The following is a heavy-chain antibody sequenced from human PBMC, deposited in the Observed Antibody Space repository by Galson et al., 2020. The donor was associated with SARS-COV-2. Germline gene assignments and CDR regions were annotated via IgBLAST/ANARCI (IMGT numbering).Heavy chain of an antibody. CDR1: AGSFSDHY. V-gene: IGHV4-34*01. J-gene: IGHJ4*02. CDR2: VNHSGDT. Sequence: SDTLSRTSAVYAGSFSDHYWTWVRQPPGKGLERIGEVNHSGDTHYSPSLKSRVTISADPSKNQFSLRITSVTAADTGVYYCARGNNLSLWGQGTRVAGSS. CDR3: ARGNNLSL.